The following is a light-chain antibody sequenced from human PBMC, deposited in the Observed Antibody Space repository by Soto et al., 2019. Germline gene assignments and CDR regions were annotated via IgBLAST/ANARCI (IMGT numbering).Light chain of an antibody. Sequence: QSVLTQPPSASGTPGQRVTISCSGSSSNIGSNTVDWYQQLPGMAPKLLIYSSNQRPSGVPDRFSGSKSGTSASLAISGLQSEDEGDYYCAAWDDSLNGYVVFGGGTKVTVL. CDR1: SSNIGSNT. CDR2: SSN. J-gene: IGLJ2*01. V-gene: IGLV1-44*01. CDR3: AAWDDSLNGYVV.